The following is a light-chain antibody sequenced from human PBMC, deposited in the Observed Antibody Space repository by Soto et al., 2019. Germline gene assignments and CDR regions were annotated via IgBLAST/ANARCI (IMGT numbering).Light chain of an antibody. J-gene: IGKJ5*01. CDR2: DAS. V-gene: IGKV3-11*01. CDR1: QSVSSY. Sequence: IVLTQSPATLSLSPGERATLSCRASQSVSSYLAWYQQKPGQAPRLLIYDASNRATGIPARFSGGGSGTEFTLTISSLQSEDSAVYYCQQRSNRPLTFGQGTRLEIK. CDR3: QQRSNRPLT.